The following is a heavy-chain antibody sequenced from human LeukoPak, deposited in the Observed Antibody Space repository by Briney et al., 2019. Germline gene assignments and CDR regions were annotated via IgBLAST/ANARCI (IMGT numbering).Heavy chain of an antibody. CDR2: ISYSETT. D-gene: IGHD5/OR15-5a*01. J-gene: IGHJ3*02. V-gene: IGHV4-59*01. CDR1: GGSISSFY. Sequence: SETLSLTCTVSGGSISSFYWSWIRQPPGKGVEYIGYISYSETTSYNPSLKSRVAISVDTSKNQFSLKLTSVTAADTAVYYCARDKGLPQAFDIWGQGTMVTVSS. CDR3: ARDKGLPQAFDI.